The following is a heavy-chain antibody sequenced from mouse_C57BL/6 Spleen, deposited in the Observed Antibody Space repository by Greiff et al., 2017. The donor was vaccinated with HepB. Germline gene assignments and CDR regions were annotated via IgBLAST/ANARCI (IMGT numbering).Heavy chain of an antibody. CDR1: GYTFTSYD. D-gene: IGHD2-5*01. CDR2: IYPRDGST. J-gene: IGHJ2*01. CDR3: ARCRYYSNYEGCFDY. Sequence: VQLVESGPELVKPGASVKLSCKASGYTFTSYDINWVKQRPGQGLEWIGWIYPRDGSTKYNEKFKGKATLTVYTSSSTAYMELHSLTSEDSAVYFCARCRYYSNYEGCFDYWGQGTTLTVSS. V-gene: IGHV1-85*01.